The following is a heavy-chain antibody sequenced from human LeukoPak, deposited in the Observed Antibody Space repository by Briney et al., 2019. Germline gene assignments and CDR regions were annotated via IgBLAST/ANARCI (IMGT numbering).Heavy chain of an antibody. V-gene: IGHV3-48*02. Sequence: GGSLRPSCAASGFTFNNYWMTWFRQAPGKGLEWVSYISSSSSTIYYADSVKGRFTISRDNAKNSLYLQMNSLRDEDTAVYYCAREELLWFGESYYYGMDVWGQGTTVTVSS. J-gene: IGHJ6*02. D-gene: IGHD3-10*01. CDR1: GFTFNNYW. CDR3: AREELLWFGESYYYGMDV. CDR2: ISSSSSTI.